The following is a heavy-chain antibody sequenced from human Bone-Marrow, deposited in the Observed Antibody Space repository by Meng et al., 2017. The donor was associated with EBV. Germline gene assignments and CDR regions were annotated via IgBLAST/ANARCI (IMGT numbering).Heavy chain of an antibody. J-gene: IGHJ4*02. V-gene: IGHV1-2*06. CDR3: ARDGDMPVAAD. Sequence: VQRVQVGAEMQTPGASVKVSCKTSGHTFSDYYIHWVRQAPGQGLEWMGRIKSESGGTHYAQTFQGRITMTRDTSISTAYMELTSLRSDDTAMYYCARDGDMPVAADWGQGTLVTVSS. CDR1: GHTFSDYY. D-gene: IGHD6-19*01. CDR2: IKSESGGT.